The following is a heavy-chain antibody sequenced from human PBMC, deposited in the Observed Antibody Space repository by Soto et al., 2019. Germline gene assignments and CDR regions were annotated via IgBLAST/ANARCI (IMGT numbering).Heavy chain of an antibody. CDR3: ARDRIAAYYMDV. CDR2: MNPNSGNT. V-gene: IGHV1-8*01. CDR1: GYTFTRYD. J-gene: IGHJ6*03. D-gene: IGHD6-13*01. Sequence: ASVKVSCKASGYTFTRYDINWVRQATGQGLEWMGWMNPNSGNTGYAQKFQGRVTMTRNTSISTAYMELSSLRSEDTAVYYCARDRIAAYYMDVWGKGTTVTVSS.